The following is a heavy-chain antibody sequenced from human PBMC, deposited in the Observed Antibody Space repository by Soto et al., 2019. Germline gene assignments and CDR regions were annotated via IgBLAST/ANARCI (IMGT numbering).Heavy chain of an antibody. CDR1: GFSLSTSGVG. J-gene: IGHJ4*02. CDR3: AHRRRAVLLWFGVLAFDY. V-gene: IGHV2-5*02. Sequence: QITLKESGPTLVKPTQTLTLTCTFSGFSLSTSGVGVGWIRQPPGKALEWLALIYWDDDKRYSPSLKSRLTITKDTSKHQVVLTITNMDPVDTATYYCAHRRRAVLLWFGVLAFDYWVQGTLVTVSS. D-gene: IGHD3-10*01. CDR2: IYWDDDK.